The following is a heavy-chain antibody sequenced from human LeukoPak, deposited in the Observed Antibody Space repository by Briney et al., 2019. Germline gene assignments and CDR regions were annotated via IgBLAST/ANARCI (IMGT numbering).Heavy chain of an antibody. Sequence: SGGSLRLSCAASGFTFSSYSMNWVRQAPGKGLEWVSSISSSSSYIYYADSVKGRFTISRDNAKNSLYLQMNSLRAEDTAVYYCAKDSSSSWFGGDSQWGQGTLVTVSS. J-gene: IGHJ4*02. CDR1: GFTFSSYS. CDR3: AKDSSSSWFGGDSQ. V-gene: IGHV3-21*01. CDR2: ISSSSSYI. D-gene: IGHD2-2*01.